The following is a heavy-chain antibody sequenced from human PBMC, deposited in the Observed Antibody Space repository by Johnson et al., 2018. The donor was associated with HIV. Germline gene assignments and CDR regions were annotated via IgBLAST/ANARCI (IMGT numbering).Heavy chain of an antibody. V-gene: IGHV3-30-3*01. J-gene: IGHJ3*02. CDR1: GLNFSDYG. Sequence: QVQLVESGGGVVQPGRSVRLSCAASGLNFSDYGMHWVRQAPGKGLEWVAVISFDGSKEYYADSVKGRFTISRDNAKNSLYLQVNSLRAEDTALYYCARDRRHYYDSSGYPDYDAFDIWGQGTMVTVSS. D-gene: IGHD3-22*01. CDR3: ARDRRHYYDSSGYPDYDAFDI. CDR2: ISFDGSKE.